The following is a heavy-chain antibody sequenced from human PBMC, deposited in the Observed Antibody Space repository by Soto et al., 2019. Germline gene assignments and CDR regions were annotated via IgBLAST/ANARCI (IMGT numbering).Heavy chain of an antibody. D-gene: IGHD6-6*01. J-gene: IGHJ3*01. CDR2: VSGSAGSP. V-gene: IGHV3-23*01. CDR3: ARVQGTARNAFDV. Sequence: EVQLLESGGGLVQPGGSLRLTCGASGFTFSIYVMTWDLQAPGTGLEWGSAVSGSAGSPYYADSVKGRFSISRDNSKNTLYLQMNSLTADDTAGYYCARVQGTARNAFDVWGHGTMVTVSS. CDR1: GFTFSIYV.